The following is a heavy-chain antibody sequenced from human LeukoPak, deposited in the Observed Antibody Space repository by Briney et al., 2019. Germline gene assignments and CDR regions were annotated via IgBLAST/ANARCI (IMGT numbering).Heavy chain of an antibody. CDR3: TRAKTWKQLWSWDMDV. CDR2: IRTKTYGGTT. Sequence: GGSLRLSCTGSGFTFGDYALSWYRQAPGEGLEWVGFIRTKTYGGTTEYAAPMKGRFTISRDDSKSIAYLQMNSLKTEDTAVYYCTRAKTWKQLWSWDMDVWGKGTTVTVSS. D-gene: IGHD5-18*01. CDR1: GFTFGDYA. V-gene: IGHV3-49*03. J-gene: IGHJ6*03.